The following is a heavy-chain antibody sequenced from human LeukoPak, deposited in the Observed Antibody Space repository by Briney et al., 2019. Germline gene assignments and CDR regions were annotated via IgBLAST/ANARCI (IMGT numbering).Heavy chain of an antibody. CDR2: INHSGST. CDR3: ARGQGYIWGSYRFDY. D-gene: IGHD3-16*02. J-gene: IGHJ4*02. CDR1: GGSFSGYY. V-gene: IGHV4-34*01. Sequence: SETLSLTCAVYGGSFSGYYWSWIRQPPGKGLEWIGEINHSGSTNYNPSLKSRVTISVDTSRNQFSLKLSSVTAADTAVYYCARGQGYIWGSYRFDYWGQGTLVTVSS.